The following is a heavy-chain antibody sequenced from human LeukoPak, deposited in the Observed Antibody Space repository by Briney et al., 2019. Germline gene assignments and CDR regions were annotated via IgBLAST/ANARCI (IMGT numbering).Heavy chain of an antibody. CDR3: ARGGTSFNLYYYGMDV. Sequence: SETLSLTCAVYGGSFSGYYWSWIRQPPGKGLEWIGEINHSGSTSYNPSLKSRVTISVDTSKNQFSLKLSSVTAADTAVYYCARGGTSFNLYYYGMDVWGQGTTVTVSS. D-gene: IGHD2-2*01. J-gene: IGHJ6*02. V-gene: IGHV4-34*01. CDR1: GGSFSGYY. CDR2: INHSGST.